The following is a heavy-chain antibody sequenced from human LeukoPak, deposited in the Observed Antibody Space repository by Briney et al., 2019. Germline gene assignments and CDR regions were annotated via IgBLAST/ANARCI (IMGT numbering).Heavy chain of an antibody. Sequence: GGSLRLSCAASGFTVSSYAMTWVRQAPGKGLEWVSAIGYSAGDTYYADSVKGRFAISRDNSMNTLYLQMSSLRADDTALYYCAKDDDGHHHGVDHWGQGTLVTVSS. D-gene: IGHD4-17*01. J-gene: IGHJ4*02. CDR2: IGYSAGDT. V-gene: IGHV3-23*01. CDR1: GFTVSSYA. CDR3: AKDDDGHHHGVDH.